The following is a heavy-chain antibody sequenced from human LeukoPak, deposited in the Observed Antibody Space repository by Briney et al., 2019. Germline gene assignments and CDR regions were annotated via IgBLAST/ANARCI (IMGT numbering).Heavy chain of an antibody. CDR3: ARGRWLHLFDY. J-gene: IGHJ4*02. CDR1: GDSISSGPYY. CDR2: IYYGENT. Sequence: SETLSLTCTVSGDSISSGPYYWGWIRQPPGKGLEWIGNIYYGENTYYNPSLKSRVTISIDTSNNQFYLKLSSVTAADTAVYYCARGRWLHLFDYWGQGTLVTVSS. V-gene: IGHV4-39*01. D-gene: IGHD5-24*01.